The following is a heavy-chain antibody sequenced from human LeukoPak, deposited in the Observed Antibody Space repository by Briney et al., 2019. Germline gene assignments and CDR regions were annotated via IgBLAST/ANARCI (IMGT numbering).Heavy chain of an antibody. CDR3: ARDRTVLVPTAPGNGMDV. D-gene: IGHD3-10*01. CDR1: GDSFSSNSAA. CDR2: TYYRSKWYN. Sequence: SQTLSLTCAISGDSFSSNSAAWNWIRQSPSRGLEWLGRTYYRSKWYNDYAVSVKSRITINPDTSKNQFSLQLNSVTPEDTAVYYCARDRTVLVPTAPGNGMDVWGQGTTVTVSS. V-gene: IGHV6-1*01. J-gene: IGHJ6*02.